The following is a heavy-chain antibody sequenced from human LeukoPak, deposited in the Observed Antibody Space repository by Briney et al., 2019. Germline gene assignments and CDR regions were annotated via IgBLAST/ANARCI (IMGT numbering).Heavy chain of an antibody. V-gene: IGHV3-11*01. CDR3: ATRRYNWNAIDY. D-gene: IGHD1-20*01. CDR2: ISSSGSTL. CDR1: GFTFSDYY. J-gene: IGHJ4*02. Sequence: NPGGSLRLSCAASGFTFSDYYMSWIRQAPGKGLEWVSYISSSGSTLYYADSVKGRITISRDNAKNSLYLQMNSLRAEDTAVYYCATRRYNWNAIDYWGQGTLVTVSS.